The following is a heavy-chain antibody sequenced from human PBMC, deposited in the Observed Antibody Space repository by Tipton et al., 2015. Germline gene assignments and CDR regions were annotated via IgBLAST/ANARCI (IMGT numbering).Heavy chain of an antibody. J-gene: IGHJ5*02. D-gene: IGHD3-3*01. CDR1: GYSFTSYW. CDR3: ARRDDFWSGDWFDP. CDR2: IYPGDSNT. Sequence: VQLVQSGAEVKKPGESLKISCKGSGYSFTSYWIGWVRQMPGKGLEWMGIIYPGDSNTTYSPSFQGHVTISADKSVDTAYLQWSSLQASDTAIYYCARRDDFWSGDWFDPWGQGTLVTVSS. V-gene: IGHV5-51*01.